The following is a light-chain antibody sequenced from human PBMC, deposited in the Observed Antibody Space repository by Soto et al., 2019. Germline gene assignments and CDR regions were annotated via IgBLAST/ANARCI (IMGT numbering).Light chain of an antibody. V-gene: IGLV2-14*03. J-gene: IGLJ2*01. Sequence: QSALTQPASVSGSPGQSITISCTGTTSDIGGYKYVSWYQHHPGKAPKLMIYDVSNRPSGVSTRFSGSKSGNSASLTISGLQGEDEADYYCSSYTSSSTLVFGGGTKLTVL. CDR3: SSYTSSSTLV. CDR1: TSDIGGYKY. CDR2: DVS.